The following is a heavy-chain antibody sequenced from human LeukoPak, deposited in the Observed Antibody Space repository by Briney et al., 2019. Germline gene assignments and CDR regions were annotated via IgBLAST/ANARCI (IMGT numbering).Heavy chain of an antibody. Sequence: SQTLSLTCTVSGASIASGGYFWSWIRQPPGKGLEWIGYIYHSGSTYYNPSLKSRVTISVDRSKNQFSLQLNSVTAADTAVYYCARDGLTIFGVVSGYWYFDLWGRGTLVTVSS. CDR3: ARDGLTIFGVVSGYWYFDL. V-gene: IGHV4-30-2*01. CDR1: GASIASGGYF. J-gene: IGHJ2*01. D-gene: IGHD3-3*01. CDR2: IYHSGST.